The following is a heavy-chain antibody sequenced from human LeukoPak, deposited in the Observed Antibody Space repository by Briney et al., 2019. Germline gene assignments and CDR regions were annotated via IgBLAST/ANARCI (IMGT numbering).Heavy chain of an antibody. CDR2: IYYRGST. D-gene: IGHD6-13*01. Sequence: SETLSLTCTVSGASISSYYWSWVRQPPGKGLEWIGYIYYRGSTNYNPSLKSRVTISVDTSKNQFSLRLSSVTAADTAVYYCASGPYPAAGTDHQFDYWGQGTLVTVSS. J-gene: IGHJ4*02. CDR3: ASGPYPAAGTDHQFDY. CDR1: GASISSYY. V-gene: IGHV4-59*01.